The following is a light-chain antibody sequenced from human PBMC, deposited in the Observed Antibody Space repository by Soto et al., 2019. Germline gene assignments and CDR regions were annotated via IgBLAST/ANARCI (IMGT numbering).Light chain of an antibody. Sequence: DIQMTQSPSTLSASVGDRVTITCRASQSISSWLAWYQQKPGKAPKLLMYDASCLHSGVPSTFSGSGSGTEFTLTISSLQPDDFATYYCQQYNGYPWTFGQGTKVDIK. CDR2: DAS. CDR3: QQYNGYPWT. CDR1: QSISSW. J-gene: IGKJ1*01. V-gene: IGKV1-5*01.